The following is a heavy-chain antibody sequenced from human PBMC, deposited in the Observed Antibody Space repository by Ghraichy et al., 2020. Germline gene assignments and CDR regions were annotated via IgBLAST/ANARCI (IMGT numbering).Heavy chain of an antibody. CDR1: GFTFSSYG. CDR3: AKDLFVGWSENFDY. Sequence: GGSLRLSCAASGFTFSSYGMHWVRQAPGKGLEWVAFIRYDGSNKYYADSVKGRFTISRDNSKNTLYLQMNSLRAEDTAVYYCAKDLFVGWSENFDYWGQGTLVTVSS. CDR2: IRYDGSNK. D-gene: IGHD6-19*01. J-gene: IGHJ4*02. V-gene: IGHV3-30*02.